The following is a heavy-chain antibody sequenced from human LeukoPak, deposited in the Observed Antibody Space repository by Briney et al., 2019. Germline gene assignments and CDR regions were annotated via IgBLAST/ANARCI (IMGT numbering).Heavy chain of an antibody. D-gene: IGHD2-8*01. CDR2: ISGSGGST. J-gene: IGHJ4*02. CDR1: GFTFSSYA. V-gene: IGHV3-23*01. CDR3: ARAKAPYGLGDY. Sequence: GGSLRLSCVASGFTFSSYAMSWVRQAPGKGLEWVSAISGSGGSTYYADSVKGRFTISRDNSKNTLYLQMNSLRAEDTAMYYCARAKAPYGLGDYWGQGTLVTVSS.